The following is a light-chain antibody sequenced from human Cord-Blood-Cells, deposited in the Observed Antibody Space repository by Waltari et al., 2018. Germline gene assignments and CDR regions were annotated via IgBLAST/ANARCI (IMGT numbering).Light chain of an antibody. V-gene: IGLV2-14*01. CDR3: SSYTSSSTLV. Sequence: QSALTQPASVSGSPGQSITIPCTGTSSDVGGYNYVSWYQQPPGKAPKPMIYDVSNRPSGVSNRFSGSKSGNTASLTISGLQAEDEADYYCSSYTSSSTLVFGGGTKLTVL. CDR2: DVS. J-gene: IGLJ3*02. CDR1: SSDVGGYNY.